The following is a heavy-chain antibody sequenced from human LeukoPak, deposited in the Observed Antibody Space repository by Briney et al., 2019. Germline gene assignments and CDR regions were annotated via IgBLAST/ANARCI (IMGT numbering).Heavy chain of an antibody. D-gene: IGHD2-15*01. CDR2: ISGSGGST. J-gene: IGHJ4*02. CDR3: AKGGRCSGGSCYTTFFY. V-gene: IGHV3-23*01. CDR1: GFTLGSYA. Sequence: GALRLSCAASGFTLGSYAMSWVRQAPGKGLQWVSTISGSGGSTYYAGSVKGRFTISRDNSKNTLYLQMNSLRAEDTAIYYCAKGGRCSGGSCYTTFFYWGQGTLVTVSS.